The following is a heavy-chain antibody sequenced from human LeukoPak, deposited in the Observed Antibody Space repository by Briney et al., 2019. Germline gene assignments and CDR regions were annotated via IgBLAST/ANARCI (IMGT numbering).Heavy chain of an antibody. V-gene: IGHV4-31*03. Sequence: SETLSLTCTVSGGSISSGGYYWSWIRQRPGKGLEWIGYIYYSGSTYYNPSLKSRVTISVDTSKNQFSLKLSSVTAADTAVYYCARCNGAVVVTLNWFDPWGQGTLVTVSS. CDR3: ARCNGAVVVTLNWFDP. CDR1: GGSISSGGYY. D-gene: IGHD2-21*02. CDR2: IYYSGST. J-gene: IGHJ5*02.